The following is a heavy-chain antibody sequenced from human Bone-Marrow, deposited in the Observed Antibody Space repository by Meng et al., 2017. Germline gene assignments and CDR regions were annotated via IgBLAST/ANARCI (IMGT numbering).Heavy chain of an antibody. CDR3: ARDYDYGDYVRSADAFDI. J-gene: IGHJ3*02. D-gene: IGHD4-17*01. CDR1: GGSISSSSYY. CDR2: IYYSGST. V-gene: IGHV4-39*07. Sequence: SETLSLTCTVSGGSISSSSYYWGWIRQPPGKGLEWIGSIYYSGSTYYNPSLKSRVTISVDTSKNQFSLKLSSVTAADTAVYYCARDYDYGDYVRSADAFDIWGHGTMVTVSS.